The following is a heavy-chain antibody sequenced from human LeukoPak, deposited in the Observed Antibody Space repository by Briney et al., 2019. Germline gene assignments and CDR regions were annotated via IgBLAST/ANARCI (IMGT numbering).Heavy chain of an antibody. D-gene: IGHD5-18*01. CDR2: ISGSGGST. J-gene: IGHJ6*02. Sequence: GGSLRLSCAASGFTFNNHAMSWVRQAPGKGLERVSAISGSGGSTYYADSVKGRFTISRDNTKNTLYLQMNSLRADDTAVYYCAKGGVMQLWLNAMDVWGQGTTVTVSS. CDR1: GFTFNNHA. CDR3: AKGGVMQLWLNAMDV. V-gene: IGHV3-23*01.